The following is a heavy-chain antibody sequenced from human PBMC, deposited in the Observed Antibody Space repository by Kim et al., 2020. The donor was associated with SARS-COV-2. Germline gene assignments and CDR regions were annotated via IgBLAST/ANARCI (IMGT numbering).Heavy chain of an antibody. CDR1: GFTFSSCA. D-gene: IGHD3-10*01. Sequence: GGSLRLSCAASGFTFSSCAMHWVRQAPGKGLEWVAVISYDGSNKNYADSVKGRFTISRDNSKNTLYLQMNSMRAVDTALYYCARDPCSRLRGLTYSYYGRDVWGQVTTVTVSS. CDR2: ISYDGSNK. J-gene: IGHJ6*02. CDR3: ARDPCSRLRGLTYSYYGRDV. V-gene: IGHV3-30-3*01.